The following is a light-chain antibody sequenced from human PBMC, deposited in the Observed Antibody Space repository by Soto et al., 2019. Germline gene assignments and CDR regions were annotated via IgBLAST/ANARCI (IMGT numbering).Light chain of an antibody. CDR2: GAS. CDR1: QSVSSNY. CDR3: QQYSSSPLT. J-gene: IGKJ4*01. V-gene: IGKV3-20*01. Sequence: EIVLTQSPDTLSLSPGERATLSCRASQSVSSNYLAWYQQKPGQAPRLLISGASSRPTGLPDRFSGGGSGTDFTLTISRLEPEDFAVYYCQQYSSSPLTFGGGTKVEMK.